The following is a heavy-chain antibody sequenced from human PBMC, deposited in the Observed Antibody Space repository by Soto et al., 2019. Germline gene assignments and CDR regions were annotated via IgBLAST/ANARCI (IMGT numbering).Heavy chain of an antibody. Sequence: SVKVSCKASGYTFTGYYMHWVRQAPGQGLEWMGWINPNSGGTNYAQKFQGRVTMTRDTSISTAYMELSRLRSDDTAVYYCARDSASPAAITPYYYGMDVWGQGTTVTVSS. J-gene: IGHJ6*02. CDR2: INPNSGGT. D-gene: IGHD2-2*01. CDR1: GYTFTGYY. CDR3: ARDSASPAAITPYYYGMDV. V-gene: IGHV1-2*02.